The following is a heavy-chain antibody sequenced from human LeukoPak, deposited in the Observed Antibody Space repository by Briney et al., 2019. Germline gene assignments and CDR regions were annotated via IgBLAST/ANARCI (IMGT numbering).Heavy chain of an antibody. CDR2: ISHDGSKK. Sequence: GGSLRLSCAASGFSFTNYAMHWVRQAPGKGLEWVAVISHDGSKKYYADSVKGRSTISRDNSKNTLYLQMNSLRGEDTAVYYCARDQARYCSSTSCSYGLDVWGQGTTVTVS. CDR1: GFSFTNYA. V-gene: IGHV3-30-3*01. CDR3: ARDQARYCSSTSCSYGLDV. D-gene: IGHD2-2*01. J-gene: IGHJ6*02.